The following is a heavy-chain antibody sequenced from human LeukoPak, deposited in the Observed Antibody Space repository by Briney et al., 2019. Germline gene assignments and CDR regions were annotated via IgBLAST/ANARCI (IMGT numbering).Heavy chain of an antibody. CDR3: ASSVCSSTSCYIDPYYYYYYMDV. CDR2: IIPIFGTA. D-gene: IGHD2-2*02. J-gene: IGHJ6*03. Sequence: GASVKVSLKASGGTFSSYAISWVRQAPGQGLEWMGGIIPIFGTANYAQKFQGRVTITADKSTSTAYMELSSLRSEDTAVYYCASSVCSSTSCYIDPYYYYYYMDVWGKGTTVTISS. CDR1: GGTFSSYA. V-gene: IGHV1-69*06.